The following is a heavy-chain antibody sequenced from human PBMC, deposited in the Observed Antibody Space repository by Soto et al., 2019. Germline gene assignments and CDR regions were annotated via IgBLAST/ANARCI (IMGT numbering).Heavy chain of an antibody. CDR1: GFSLSTTGMG. CDR3: AHRISGWPGLRS. Sequence: QITLKESGPTLVKPTQTLTLTCTFSGFSLSTTGMGVGWIRQPPGKALEWLALIYWDDGERYSPSLKSRLTITKDTTKTQVVLTMTNMDPVYTGTYYCAHRISGWPGLRSWGKGTLVTVSS. J-gene: IGHJ4*02. V-gene: IGHV2-5*02. D-gene: IGHD6-19*01. CDR2: IYWDDGE.